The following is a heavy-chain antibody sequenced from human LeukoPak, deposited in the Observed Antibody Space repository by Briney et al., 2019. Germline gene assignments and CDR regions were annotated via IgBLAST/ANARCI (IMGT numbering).Heavy chain of an antibody. V-gene: IGHV3-64*01. D-gene: IGHD2-15*01. Sequence: GGSLRLPCAASGFSFSNYVMHWVRQAPGKGLEYVSAIMPNGETRGYANSMKGRFTISRDNSKNTLYLQMGSLRAEDMAIYYCARDRDGGFAFDIWGQGTLVTASS. CDR2: IMPNGETR. J-gene: IGHJ3*02. CDR3: ARDRDGGFAFDI. CDR1: GFSFSNYV.